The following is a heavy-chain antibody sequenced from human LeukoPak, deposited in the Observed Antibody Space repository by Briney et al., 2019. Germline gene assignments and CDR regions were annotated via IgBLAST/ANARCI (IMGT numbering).Heavy chain of an antibody. CDR2: MNPKCGNK. D-gene: IGHD2-15*01. Sequence: GASVKDSCKASGYTFTHYVINWVRQATGQGPEWMGWMNPKCGNKGYAQKFQGRVTMIRNTSISTAYMELSSLRSDDTAGYYCARDQDIVVVVAALRQREMGGFDPWGQGTLVTVSS. CDR3: ARDQDIVVVVAALRQREMGGFDP. CDR1: GYTFTHYV. V-gene: IGHV1-8*01. J-gene: IGHJ5*02.